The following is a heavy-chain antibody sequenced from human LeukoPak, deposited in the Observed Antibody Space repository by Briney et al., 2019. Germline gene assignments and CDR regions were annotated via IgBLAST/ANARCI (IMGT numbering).Heavy chain of an antibody. CDR1: GFTFNNYG. J-gene: IGHJ4*02. Sequence: PGGSLRLSCAASGFTFNNYGMHWVRQAPGKGLEWVAFIHYDGSNKYYTDSLKGRFTISRDNSKNKLYLQMSSLRPEDTAVYYCVKETMFEMPIMFYDSWGQGTLVTVSS. CDR3: VKETMFEMPIMFYDS. V-gene: IGHV3-30*02. CDR2: IHYDGSNK. D-gene: IGHD5-24*01.